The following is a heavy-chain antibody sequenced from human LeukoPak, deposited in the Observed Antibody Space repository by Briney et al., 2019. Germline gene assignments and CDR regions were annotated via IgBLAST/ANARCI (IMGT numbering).Heavy chain of an antibody. CDR2: IYYSGST. Sequence: SETLSLTCTVSGGSISSSSYYWSWIRQPPGKGLEWIGYIYYSGSTNYNPSLKSRVTISVDTSKNQFSLKLSSVTAADTAVYYCAREGTAMVGDAFDIWGQGTMVTVSS. J-gene: IGHJ3*02. CDR1: GGSISSSSYY. V-gene: IGHV4-61*01. CDR3: AREGTAMVGDAFDI. D-gene: IGHD5-18*01.